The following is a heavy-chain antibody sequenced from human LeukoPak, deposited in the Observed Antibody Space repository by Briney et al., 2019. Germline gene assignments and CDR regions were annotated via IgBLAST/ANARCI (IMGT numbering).Heavy chain of an antibody. V-gene: IGHV4-4*07. CDR1: GDSISGYY. J-gene: IGHJ4*02. CDR2: FYTSGST. D-gene: IGHD5-18*01. Sequence: PSETLSLTCSLSGDSISGYYWSWIRQPAGKGLEWIGRFYTSGSTNYNPSLKSRVTMSLDTSKNQFSLKLSSVTAADTAVYYCARGDTAMTPSFDYWGQGILVTVSS. CDR3: ARGDTAMTPSFDY.